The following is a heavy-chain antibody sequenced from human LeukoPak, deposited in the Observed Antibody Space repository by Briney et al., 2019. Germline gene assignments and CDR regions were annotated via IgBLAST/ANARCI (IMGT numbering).Heavy chain of an antibody. J-gene: IGHJ4*02. CDR1: GCTFGSYT. V-gene: IGHV3-48*01. CDR3: ARGGREDPFDN. Sequence: GGSLRLSCAASGCTFGSYTMSWLRQAPGKGLEWVSYISSSCGTIYYADSVKGRFTISRDNARKSLYLQMNSLRAEDTALYFCARGGREDPFDNWGQGTLVTVSS. CDR2: ISSSCGTI.